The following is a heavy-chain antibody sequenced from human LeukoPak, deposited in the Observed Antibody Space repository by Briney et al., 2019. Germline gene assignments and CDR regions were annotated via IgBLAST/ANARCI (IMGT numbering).Heavy chain of an antibody. CDR3: ARLDGDVGLDI. CDR1: GGSISSYY. Sequence: SETLSLTCTVSGGSISSYYWGWIRQPPGKGLEWVGSIYYSGSTYYNPSLKSRVTISVDTSKNQFSLKLSSVTAADTAVYYCARLDGDVGLDIWGQGTMVTVSS. CDR2: IYYSGST. V-gene: IGHV4-39*01. D-gene: IGHD4-17*01. J-gene: IGHJ3*02.